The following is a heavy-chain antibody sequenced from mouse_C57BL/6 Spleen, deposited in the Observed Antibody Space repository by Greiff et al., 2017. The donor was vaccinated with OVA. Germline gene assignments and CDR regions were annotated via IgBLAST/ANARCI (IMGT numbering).Heavy chain of an antibody. CDR2: ISYDGSN. J-gene: IGHJ2*01. CDR3: ARGNGGIYYDYDGYFDY. D-gene: IGHD2-4*01. Sequence: EVKLMESGPGLVKPSQSLSLTCSVTGYSITSGYYWNWIRQFPGNKLEWMGYISYDGSNNYNPSLKNRISITRDTSKNQFFLKLNSVTTEDTATYYCARGNGGIYYDYDGYFDYWGQGTTLTVSS. V-gene: IGHV3-6*01. CDR1: GYSITSGYY.